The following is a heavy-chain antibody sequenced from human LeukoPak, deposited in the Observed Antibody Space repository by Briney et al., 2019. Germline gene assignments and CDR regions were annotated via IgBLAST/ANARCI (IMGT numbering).Heavy chain of an antibody. D-gene: IGHD2-15*01. CDR2: IIPIFGTA. Sequence: ASVKVSCKASGYTFTGYYVHWVRQAPGQGLEWMGGIIPIFGTANYAQKFQGRVTITADESTSTAYMELSSLRSEGTAVYYCARGRTHCSGGSCYSEYFQHWGQGTLVTVSS. V-gene: IGHV1-69*13. CDR1: GYTFTGYY. CDR3: ARGRTHCSGGSCYSEYFQH. J-gene: IGHJ1*01.